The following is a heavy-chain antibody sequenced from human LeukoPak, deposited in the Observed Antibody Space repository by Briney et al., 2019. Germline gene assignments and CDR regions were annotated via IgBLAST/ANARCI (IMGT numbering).Heavy chain of an antibody. J-gene: IGHJ4*02. V-gene: IGHV1-69*04. Sequence: ASVKVSCKASGGTFSSYAISWVRQAPGQGLEWMGRITPILGIANYAQKFQGRVTITADKSTSTAYMELSSLRSDDTAVYYCAREHSSSWDQFDYWGQGTLVTVSS. D-gene: IGHD6-13*01. CDR3: AREHSSSWDQFDY. CDR1: GGTFSSYA. CDR2: ITPILGIA.